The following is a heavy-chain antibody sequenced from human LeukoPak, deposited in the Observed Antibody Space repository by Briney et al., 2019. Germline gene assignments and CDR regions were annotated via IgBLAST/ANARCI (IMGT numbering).Heavy chain of an antibody. Sequence: ASVKVSCKASGDTFTSYDINWVRQATGQGLEWMGWMNPNSGNTGYAQKFQGRVTMTRNTSISTAYMELSSLRSEDTAVYYCARGRHRSGTYPGRYWGQGTLVTVSS. CDR2: MNPNSGNT. D-gene: IGHD3-3*01. J-gene: IGHJ4*02. V-gene: IGHV1-8*01. CDR1: GDTFTSYD. CDR3: ARGRHRSGTYPGRY.